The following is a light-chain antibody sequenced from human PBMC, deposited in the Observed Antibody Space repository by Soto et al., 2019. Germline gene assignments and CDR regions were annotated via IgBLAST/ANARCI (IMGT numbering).Light chain of an antibody. V-gene: IGKV1-27*01. CDR1: QVISNY. J-gene: IGKJ3*01. CDR2: AAS. Sequence: DIQMTQSPSSLSASVGDRVTITCRASQVISNYLAWYQQKPGKVPKLLIYAASTLQSGVPSRSSGSGSGTDFTLTISSLQPEDVATYYCQNYNSAPLTFGPGIKVDIK. CDR3: QNYNSAPLT.